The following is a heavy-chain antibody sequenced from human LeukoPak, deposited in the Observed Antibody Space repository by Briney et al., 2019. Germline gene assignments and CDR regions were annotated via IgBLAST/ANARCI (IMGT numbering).Heavy chain of an antibody. J-gene: IGHJ4*02. CDR1: GFTFSTYA. V-gene: IGHV3-30*04. Sequence: GGSLRLSCAASGFTFSTYAMHWVRQAPGKGLEWVAVISYDGSNKYYADSVKGRFTISRDNSKNTLFLQMNSLRAEDTAVYYCAKDYSYYYDSSLGDWGQGTLVTVSS. D-gene: IGHD3-22*01. CDR3: AKDYSYYYDSSLGD. CDR2: ISYDGSNK.